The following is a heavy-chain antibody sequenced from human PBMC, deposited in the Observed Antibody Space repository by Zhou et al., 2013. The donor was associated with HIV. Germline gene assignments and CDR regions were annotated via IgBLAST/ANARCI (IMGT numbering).Heavy chain of an antibody. CDR1: GSTFSNNA. D-gene: IGHD1-1*01. V-gene: IGHV3-23*01. CDR2: ISDSGAST. J-gene: IGHJ5*02. CDR3: AREEFSGTERRFDP. Sequence: EVQLLESGGGLVQPGGSLRLSCTASGSTFSNNAMSWVRQAPGKGLEWVSAISDSGASTYYAGSVKGRFTISRDNSKSTVYLQMNSLRAEDTGKYYCAREEFSGTERRFDPWGRGTLVTVSS.